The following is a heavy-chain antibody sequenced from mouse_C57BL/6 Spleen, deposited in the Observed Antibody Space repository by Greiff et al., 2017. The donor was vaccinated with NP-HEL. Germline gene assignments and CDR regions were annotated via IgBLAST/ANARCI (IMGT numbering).Heavy chain of an antibody. D-gene: IGHD2-4*01. V-gene: IGHV2-5*01. CDR2: IWRGGST. Sequence: QVQLKESGPGLVQPSQSLSITCTVSGFSLTSYGVHWVRQSPGKGLEWLGVIWRGGSTDYNAAFMSRLSITKDNSKSQVFFKMNSLQADDTAIYYCAKNEGDDYDDAMDYWGQGTSVTVSS. CDR1: GFSLTSYG. J-gene: IGHJ4*01. CDR3: AKNEGDDYDDAMDY.